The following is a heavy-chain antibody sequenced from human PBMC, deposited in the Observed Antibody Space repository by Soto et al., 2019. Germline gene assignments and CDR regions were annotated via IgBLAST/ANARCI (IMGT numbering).Heavy chain of an antibody. CDR3: ARDYGSYSARFDS. D-gene: IGHD1-26*01. CDR1: GGSINDYF. Sequence: SETLSLTCTVSGGSINDYFWSWIRHPPGKGLEWIGYIYYSGSSNYNPSLRSRVTISVDTSKNQFSLKLSSVTAADTAVYYCARDYGSYSARFDSWGQGTLVTVSS. CDR2: IYYSGSS. J-gene: IGHJ4*02. V-gene: IGHV4-59*01.